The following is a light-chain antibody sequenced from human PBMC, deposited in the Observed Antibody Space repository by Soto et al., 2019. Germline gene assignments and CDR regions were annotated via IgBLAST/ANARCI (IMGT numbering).Light chain of an antibody. V-gene: IGKV3-15*01. Sequence: EIVMTQSPATLSVSPGESATLSCRASQSVSSNLAWHQQKPGQAPRLLIYGASTRATGIPARFSGSGSGTEFTLTISSLQSEDYAVYYCQQYNNWPPITFGQGTRLEIK. CDR2: GAS. CDR3: QQYNNWPPIT. CDR1: QSVSSN. J-gene: IGKJ5*01.